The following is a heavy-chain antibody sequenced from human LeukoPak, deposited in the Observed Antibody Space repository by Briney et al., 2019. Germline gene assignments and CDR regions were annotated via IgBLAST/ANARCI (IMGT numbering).Heavy chain of an antibody. Sequence: ASVKVSCKASGYTFTSYAMHWVRQAPGQRLEWMGWINAGNGNTKYSQKFQGRVTITRDTSVSTAYMELSSLRSEDTAVYYCARDLADYYYYGMDVWGQGTTVTVSS. D-gene: IGHD6-25*01. CDR3: ARDLADYYYYGMDV. J-gene: IGHJ6*02. V-gene: IGHV1-3*01. CDR1: GYTFTSYA. CDR2: INAGNGNT.